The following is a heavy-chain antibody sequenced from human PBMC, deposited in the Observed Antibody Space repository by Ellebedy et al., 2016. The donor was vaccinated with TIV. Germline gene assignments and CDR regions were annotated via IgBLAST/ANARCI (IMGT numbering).Heavy chain of an antibody. CDR1: GFIFNDSW. CDR3: ARAIGVADCS. D-gene: IGHD2-21*02. Sequence: GESLKISCAASGFIFNDSWMHWVRQTPGRGLEWVANINQDGSQKYYVDSVKGRFTISRDNAKNSLYLQMNSLRDEDTAVYYCARAIGVADCSWGQGTLVTVSS. V-gene: IGHV3-7*01. CDR2: INQDGSQK. J-gene: IGHJ5*02.